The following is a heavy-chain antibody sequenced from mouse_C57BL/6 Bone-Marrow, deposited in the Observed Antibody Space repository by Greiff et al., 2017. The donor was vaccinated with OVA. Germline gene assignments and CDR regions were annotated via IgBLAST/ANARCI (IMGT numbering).Heavy chain of an antibody. Sequence: VQLKESGAELVKPGASVKLSCTASGFNIKDYYMHWVKQRTEQGLEWIGRIDPEDGETKYAPNFQGKATITADTSSNTAYLQLSSLTSEDTSVYYCANPSISFAYWGQGTLVTVSA. CDR1: GFNIKDYY. CDR2: IDPEDGET. V-gene: IGHV14-2*01. CDR3: ANPSISFAY. J-gene: IGHJ3*01. D-gene: IGHD6-1*01.